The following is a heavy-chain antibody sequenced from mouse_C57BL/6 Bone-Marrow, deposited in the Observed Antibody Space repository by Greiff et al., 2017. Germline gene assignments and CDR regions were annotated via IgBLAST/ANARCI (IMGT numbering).Heavy chain of an antibody. CDR2: IYPTSGRT. V-gene: IGHV1-55*01. Sequence: QVQLQQPGAELVKPGASVKMSCKASGYTFTSYWITWVKQRPGQGLEWIGDIYPTSGRTNYNEKFKSKAILTVDTYSNTAYMQRSSLTSEASAVFYCARSGPRGRSFYYWGQGTTLTVSS. J-gene: IGHJ2*01. CDR3: ARSGPRGRSFYY. D-gene: IGHD3-1*01. CDR1: GYTFTSYW.